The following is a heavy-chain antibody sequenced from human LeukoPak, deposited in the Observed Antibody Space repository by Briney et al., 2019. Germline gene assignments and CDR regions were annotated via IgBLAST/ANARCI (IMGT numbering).Heavy chain of an antibody. CDR2: INHSGST. CDR1: GGSFSGYY. Sequence: SETLSLTCGVYGGSFSGYYWSWIRQPPGKGLEWIGEINHSGSTNYNPSLKSRVTISVDTSKNQFSLKLSSVTAADTAVYYCARGDWGDDFWSGYYTEIDPWGQGTLVTVSS. CDR3: ARGDWGDDFWSGYYTEIDP. J-gene: IGHJ5*02. D-gene: IGHD3-3*01. V-gene: IGHV4-34*01.